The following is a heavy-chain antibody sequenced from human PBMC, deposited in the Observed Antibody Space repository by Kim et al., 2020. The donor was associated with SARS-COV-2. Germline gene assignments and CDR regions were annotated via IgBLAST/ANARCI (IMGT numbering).Heavy chain of an antibody. V-gene: IGHV3-53*01. D-gene: IGHD1-26*01. CDR1: GFTVSRNY. Sequence: GGSLRLSCAASGFTVSRNYMTWVRQAPGKGLEWVSVIYSDGTTYYADSVKGRFTFSRDNSKNTVYLQMNSLRAEDTAIYYCARGQIVRVPSWAFDIWGQGSKVTVSS. J-gene: IGHJ3*02. CDR2: IYSDGTT. CDR3: ARGQIVRVPSWAFDI.